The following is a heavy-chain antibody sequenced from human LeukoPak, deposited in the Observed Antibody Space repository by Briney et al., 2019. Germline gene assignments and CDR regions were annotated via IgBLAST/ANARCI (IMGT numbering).Heavy chain of an antibody. D-gene: IGHD1-26*01. CDR1: GFTFSSYA. V-gene: IGHV3-23*01. CDR3: AREGGYYLRSIDY. Sequence: GGSLRLSCAASGFTFSSYAMSWVRQAPGKGLEWVSAISGSGGSTYYADSVKGRFTISRDNAKKSLYLQMNSLRAEDTAVYYCAREGGYYLRSIDYWGQGTLVTVSS. J-gene: IGHJ4*02. CDR2: ISGSGGST.